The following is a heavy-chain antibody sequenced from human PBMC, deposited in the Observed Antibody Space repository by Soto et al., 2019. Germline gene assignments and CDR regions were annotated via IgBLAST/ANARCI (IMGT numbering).Heavy chain of an antibody. CDR1: GGSISSSYYF. V-gene: IGHV4-39*01. D-gene: IGHD2-21*02. CDR2: IYYSGST. Sequence: QLQLQESGPGLVKPSETLSLTCTVSGGSISSSYYFWGWIRQPPGKGLEWIGSIYYSGSTYYNPSLKSRITISVDTSKNQFSLKLTSVTAADTAVYYYADGLHCGGDCPISEYFHHWGQGTLVTVSS. J-gene: IGHJ1*01. CDR3: ADGLHCGGDCPISEYFHH.